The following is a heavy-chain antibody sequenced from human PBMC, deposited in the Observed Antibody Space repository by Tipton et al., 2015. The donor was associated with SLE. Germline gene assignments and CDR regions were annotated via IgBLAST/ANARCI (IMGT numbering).Heavy chain of an antibody. CDR1: GNVISRGYF. V-gene: IGHV4-38-2*01. J-gene: IGHJ4*02. CDR2: IYYSGST. Sequence: GLVKPSETLSLTCGVSGNVISRGYFWGWIRQSPGKGLEWIGSIYYSGSTYYNPSLKSRVTISVDTSKNQFSLRLTSMTAADTAVYYCASSSPGYTSGGGSLDYWGQGTLVTVSS. CDR3: ASSSPGYTSGGGSLDY. D-gene: IGHD6-19*01.